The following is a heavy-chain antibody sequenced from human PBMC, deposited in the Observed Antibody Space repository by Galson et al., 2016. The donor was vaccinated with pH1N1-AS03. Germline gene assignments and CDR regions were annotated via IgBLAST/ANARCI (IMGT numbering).Heavy chain of an antibody. V-gene: IGHV3-11*01. CDR1: GFTFGDYS. J-gene: IGHJ4*02. CDR3: ARGWYDIWTGYLVDPFDY. CDR2: ITSSGGSGSTI. D-gene: IGHD3-9*01. Sequence: SLRLSCAASGFTFGDYSMSWIRQAPGKGLEWISCITSSGGSGSTISYSDSVTGRFTISRDNAKNSLYLHMNSLRADDTAVNFCARGWYDIWTGYLVDPFDYWGQGALVTVSS.